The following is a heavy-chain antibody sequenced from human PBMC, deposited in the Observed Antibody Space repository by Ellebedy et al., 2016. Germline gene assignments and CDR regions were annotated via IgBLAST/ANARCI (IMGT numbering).Heavy chain of an antibody. CDR2: IYTTGAT. J-gene: IGHJ3*02. V-gene: IGHV3-53*01. CDR3: VTRHNGAFDI. Sequence: GESLKISXATSGFSFGDYGMYWVRQAPGKGLEWVSLIYTTGATYYADSVKGRFTISRDNSKKTLFLQMTSLGADDTAVYYCVTRHNGAFDIWGQGTMVTVSS. CDR1: GFSFGDYG. D-gene: IGHD1-1*01.